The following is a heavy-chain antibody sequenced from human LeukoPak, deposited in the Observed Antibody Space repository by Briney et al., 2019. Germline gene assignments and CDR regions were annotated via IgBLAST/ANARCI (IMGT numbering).Heavy chain of an antibody. CDR3: ARDRITMVRGVIPY. V-gene: IGHV3-30-3*01. CDR2: ISYDGSNK. D-gene: IGHD3-10*01. J-gene: IGHJ4*02. CDR1: GFTFSSYN. Sequence: PGGSLRLSCAASGFTFSSYNMNWVRQAPGKGLEWVAVISYDGSNKYYADSVKGRFTISRDNSKNTLYLQMNSLRAEDTAVYYCARDRITMVRGVIPYWGQGTLVTVSS.